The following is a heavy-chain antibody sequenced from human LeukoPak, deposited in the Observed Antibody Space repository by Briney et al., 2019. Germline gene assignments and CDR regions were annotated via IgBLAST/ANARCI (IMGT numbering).Heavy chain of an antibody. J-gene: IGHJ4*02. CDR2: IIPIFGTA. V-gene: IGHV1-69*05. D-gene: IGHD6-13*01. Sequence: SVKVSCKASGGTFSSYAISWVRQAPGQGLEWMGRIIPIFGTANYAQKFQGRVTITTDESTSTAYMELSSLRSEDTAVYYCARMRRSSSWYQPHLFDYWGQGTLVTVSS. CDR1: GGTFSSYA. CDR3: ARMRRSSSWYQPHLFDY.